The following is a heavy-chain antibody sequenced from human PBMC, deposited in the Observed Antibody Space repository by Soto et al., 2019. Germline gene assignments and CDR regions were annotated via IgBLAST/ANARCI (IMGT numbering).Heavy chain of an antibody. Sequence: ASVKVSCKASGYTFTENYINWVRQSTGQGLEWMGWMNPNSGNTGYAQKFQGRVTMTRDNSITTAYMELSSLRSEDTAVYFCVRAPLDYYSADYFDNWGQGTLVTVS. CDR1: GYTFTENY. CDR2: MNPNSGNT. V-gene: IGHV1-8*01. D-gene: IGHD2-21*01. CDR3: VRAPLDYYSADYFDN. J-gene: IGHJ4*02.